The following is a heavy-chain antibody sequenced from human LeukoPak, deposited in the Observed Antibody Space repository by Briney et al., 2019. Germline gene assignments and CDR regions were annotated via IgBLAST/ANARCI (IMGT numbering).Heavy chain of an antibody. J-gene: IGHJ5*02. D-gene: IGHD3-10*01. V-gene: IGHV3-15*07. Sequence: SGGSLRLSCAASGFSFSNAWMNWVRQAPGKGLEWVGRILSKTSGGTTDYATPVKGRFTISTDDSKTMLYLHMNSLQIEDTAVYYCADYYASGSYPPWGQGTLVTVSS. CDR3: ADYYASGSYPP. CDR1: GFSFSNAW. CDR2: ILSKTSGGTT.